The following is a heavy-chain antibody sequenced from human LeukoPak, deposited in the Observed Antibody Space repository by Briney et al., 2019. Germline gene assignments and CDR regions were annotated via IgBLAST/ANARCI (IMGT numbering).Heavy chain of an antibody. D-gene: IGHD4-17*01. CDR3: ARANYGDLDY. CDR2: INPNSGGT. V-gene: IGHV1-2*02. J-gene: IGHJ4*02. Sequence: GASVKVSCKASGYTFTSYDINWVRQAPGQGLEWMGWINPNSGGTNYAQKFQGRVTMTRDTSISTAYMELSRLRSDDTAVYYCARANYGDLDYWGQGTLVTVSS. CDR1: GYTFTSYD.